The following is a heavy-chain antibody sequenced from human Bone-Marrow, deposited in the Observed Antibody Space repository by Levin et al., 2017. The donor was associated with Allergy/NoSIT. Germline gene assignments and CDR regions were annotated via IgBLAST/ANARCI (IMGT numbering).Heavy chain of an antibody. J-gene: IGHJ3*02. CDR2: ISESGSST. V-gene: IGHV3-23*01. CDR1: GFTFSTYA. Sequence: LSLTCAASGFTFSTYAMSWVRQAPGKGLEWVSGISESGSSTVYADPVRGRFTISRDNSRNTVNLQMSSLRAEDTALYFCAKDVGSGSVDYSWGTFDIWGQGTMVTVSS. CDR3: AKDVGSGSVDYSWGTFDI. D-gene: IGHD3-10*01.